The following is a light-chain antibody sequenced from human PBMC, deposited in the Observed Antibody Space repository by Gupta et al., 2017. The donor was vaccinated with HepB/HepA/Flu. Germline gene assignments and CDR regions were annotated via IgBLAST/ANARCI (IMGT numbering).Light chain of an antibody. CDR3: QVWDTSSDHVV. V-gene: IGLV3-21*03. CDR2: DNS. CDR1: NIGSKS. Sequence: YVLTQPPSVSVAPGKTARITCGGNNIGSKSVHWYQQKPGQAPVLVVYDNSDRPSGIPERFSGSNSGNTATLTISRVEAEDEADYCCQVWDTSSDHVVFGGGTKLTVL. J-gene: IGLJ2*01.